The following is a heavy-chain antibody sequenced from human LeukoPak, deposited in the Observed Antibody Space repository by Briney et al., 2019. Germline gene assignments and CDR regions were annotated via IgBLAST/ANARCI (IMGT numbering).Heavy chain of an antibody. V-gene: IGHV3-30-3*01. Sequence: AGGSLRLSCAASKFTFSSYAMHWVRQAPGKGLEWVAVISCDGSNKYYADSVKGRFTIYRDNSKNTLYLQMNSLRAEDTAVYYCTRDRFHSCGWCWYFDYGGQGTLVTVSS. CDR2: ISCDGSNK. J-gene: IGHJ4*02. CDR3: TRDRFHSCGWCWYFDY. CDR1: KFTFSSYA. D-gene: IGHD6-19*01.